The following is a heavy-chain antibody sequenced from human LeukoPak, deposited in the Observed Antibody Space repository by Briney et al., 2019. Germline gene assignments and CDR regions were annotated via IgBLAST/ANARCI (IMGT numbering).Heavy chain of an antibody. J-gene: IGHJ3*02. CDR1: GFTFSSYS. V-gene: IGHV3-21*01. CDR3: ARDGDGSGSYRIGAFDI. Sequence: GGSLRLSCVASGFTFSSYSMNWVRQAPGKGLEWVSSISSSSSYIYYADPVKGRFTISRDNAKNSLYLQMNGLRAEDTAVYYCARDGDGSGSYRIGAFDIWGQGTMVTVSS. D-gene: IGHD3-10*01. CDR2: ISSSSSYI.